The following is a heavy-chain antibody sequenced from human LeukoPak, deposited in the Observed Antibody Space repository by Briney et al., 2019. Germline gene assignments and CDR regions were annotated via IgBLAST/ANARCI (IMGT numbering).Heavy chain of an antibody. V-gene: IGHV4-4*07. CDR1: SGSITSYY. D-gene: IGHD3-22*01. Sequence: SETLSLTCTVSSGSITSYYWSWIRQPAGKGLEWIGRIYTRGSTKYSPSLKSRVTLSVDTSKNQFSLRLSSVTAADTAVYYCAGEGHYYDDTGYYYGGEDYWGQGTLVTVSS. CDR2: IYTRGST. J-gene: IGHJ4*02. CDR3: AGEGHYYDDTGYYYGGEDY.